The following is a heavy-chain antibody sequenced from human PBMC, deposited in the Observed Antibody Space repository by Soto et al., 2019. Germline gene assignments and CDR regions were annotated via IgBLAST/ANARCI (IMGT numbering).Heavy chain of an antibody. V-gene: IGHV3-21*01. CDR1: GFTFSSYS. CDR3: ARGLGTAGYGMDV. CDR2: ITSDSSYT. Sequence: VGSLRLSCAASGFTFSSYSMNWVRQAPGKGLEWVSSITSDSSYTYYAGSLRGRFTISRDNAKNSLYLQMNSLRAEDTAVYYCARGLGTAGYGMDVWGQGTSVTVSS. J-gene: IGHJ6*02. D-gene: IGHD1-26*01.